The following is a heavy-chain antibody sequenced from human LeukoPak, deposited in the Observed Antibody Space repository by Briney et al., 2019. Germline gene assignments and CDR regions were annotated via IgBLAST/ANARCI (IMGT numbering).Heavy chain of an antibody. CDR3: ARQSSGIAATDKIDY. Sequence: GGSLRLSCAASGFTFSRYSMTWVRQAPGKGLEWVSSFTSMSRTIYYADSVKGRFTISRDDAKESLYLQMNSLRAEDTAIYYCARQSSGIAATDKIDYWGQGVLVTVSS. D-gene: IGHD6-13*01. J-gene: IGHJ4*02. CDR2: FTSMSRTI. V-gene: IGHV3-21*01. CDR1: GFTFSRYS.